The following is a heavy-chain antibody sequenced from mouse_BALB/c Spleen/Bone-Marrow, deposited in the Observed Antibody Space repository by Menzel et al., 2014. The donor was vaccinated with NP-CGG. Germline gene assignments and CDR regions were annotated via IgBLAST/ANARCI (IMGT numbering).Heavy chain of an antibody. V-gene: IGHV3-5*02. CDR3: AREGDLDAAMDY. J-gene: IGHJ4*01. Sequence: VQLKQSGPGLVKPSQTVSLHCTLTGISLTTGNYRWTSVRQFPGNTLAWIGYIYYSGTITYNPSLTSRTTITRDTSXNQFFLEKNSVAAEDPPSYHCAREGDLDAAMDYRGQAASVT. CDR2: IYYSGTI. CDR1: GISLTTGNYR.